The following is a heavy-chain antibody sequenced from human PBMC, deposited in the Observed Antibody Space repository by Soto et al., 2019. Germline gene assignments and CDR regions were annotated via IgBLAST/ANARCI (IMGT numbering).Heavy chain of an antibody. Sequence: SVKVSCKDSGGLFSSFAISWVREAPGQGLELMGGIIPVFGTTNYAQKFQDRVTITADESTNTAYMELSSLRSDDTAMYYCARGGGPYVWFNEFWGQGTQVTVSS. V-gene: IGHV1-69*13. J-gene: IGHJ4*02. CDR3: ARGGGPYVWFNEF. CDR1: GGLFSSFA. CDR2: IIPVFGTT. D-gene: IGHD3-16*01.